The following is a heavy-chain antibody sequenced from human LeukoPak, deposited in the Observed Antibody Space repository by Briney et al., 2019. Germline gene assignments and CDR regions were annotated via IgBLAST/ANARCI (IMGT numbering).Heavy chain of an antibody. CDR3: ARDLPPDYCGGDCLTQDY. Sequence: ASVKVSCKASGYTFTSYYMHWVRQAPGQGLEWMGIINPSGGSTSYAQKFQGRVTMTRDTSTSTVYMELSSLRSEDTAVYYCARDLPPDYCGGDCLTQDYWGQGTLVTVSS. J-gene: IGHJ4*02. D-gene: IGHD2-21*01. CDR2: INPSGGST. CDR1: GYTFTSYY. V-gene: IGHV1-46*01.